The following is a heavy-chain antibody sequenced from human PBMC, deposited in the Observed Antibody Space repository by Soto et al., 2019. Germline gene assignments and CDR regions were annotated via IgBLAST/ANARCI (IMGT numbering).Heavy chain of an antibody. V-gene: IGHV3-33*01. D-gene: IGHD3-22*01. CDR1: GFTFSSYG. J-gene: IGHJ4*02. CDR3: ASGNYYYDSSGYYSPGYFDY. Sequence: QVQLVESGGGVVQPGRSLRLSCAASGFTFSSYGMHWVRQAPGKGLEWVAVIWYDGSNKYYADSVKGRFTISRDNSKNTLYLQMNSLRAEDTAVYYCASGNYYYDSSGYYSPGYFDYWGQGTLVTVSS. CDR2: IWYDGSNK.